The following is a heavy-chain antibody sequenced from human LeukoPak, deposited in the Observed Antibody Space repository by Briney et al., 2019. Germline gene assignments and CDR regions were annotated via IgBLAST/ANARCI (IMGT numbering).Heavy chain of an antibody. CDR2: IHYSGST. CDR1: GGSISSYY. D-gene: IGHD3-10*01. CDR3: ARERTPYGSGKGFDP. V-gene: IGHV4-59*01. Sequence: SETLSLTCTVSGGSISSYYWSWIRQPPGKGLEWIGYIHYSGSTNYNPSLKSRVTISVDTSKNQFSLKLSSVTAADTAVYYCARERTPYGSGKGFDPWGQGTLVTVSS. J-gene: IGHJ5*02.